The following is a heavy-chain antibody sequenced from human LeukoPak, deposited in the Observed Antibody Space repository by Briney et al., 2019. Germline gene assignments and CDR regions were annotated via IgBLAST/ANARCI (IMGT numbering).Heavy chain of an antibody. J-gene: IGHJ3*02. CDR2: IYYSGST. CDR1: GGSISSSSYY. CDR3: ARLRCSGGSCYSRGAFDI. V-gene: IGHV4-39*01. D-gene: IGHD2-15*01. Sequence: PSETLSFTCTVSGGSISSSSYYWGWIRQPPGKGLEWIGSIYYSGSTYYNPSLKSRVTISVDTSKNQFSLKLSSVTAADTAVYYCARLRCSGGSCYSRGAFDIWGQGTMVTVSS.